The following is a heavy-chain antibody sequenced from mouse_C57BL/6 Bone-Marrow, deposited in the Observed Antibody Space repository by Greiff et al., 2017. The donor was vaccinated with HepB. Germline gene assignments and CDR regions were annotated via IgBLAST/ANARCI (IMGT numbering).Heavy chain of an antibody. Sequence: DVQLQESGGGLVQPGGSMKLSCVASGFTFSNYWMNWVRQSPEKGLEWVAQIRLKSDNYATHYAESVKGRFTISRDDSKSSVYLQMNNLRAEDTGIYYCTARQLRLRNYWGQGTTLTVSS. J-gene: IGHJ2*01. D-gene: IGHD3-2*02. CDR1: GFTFSNYW. CDR3: TARQLRLRNY. CDR2: IRLKSDNYAT. V-gene: IGHV6-3*01.